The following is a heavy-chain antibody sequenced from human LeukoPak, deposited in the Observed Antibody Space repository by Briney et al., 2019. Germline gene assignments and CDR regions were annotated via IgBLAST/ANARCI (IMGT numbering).Heavy chain of an antibody. Sequence: PGGSLTLSCAASGFTFTSYSLNWVRQAPAKGLEWVSYISSTSSTIYYVDSVKGRFTVSRDNAKNSLYLQMNSLRDEDTAVYYCARDRPWYDSSGYYFDYWGQGTLVTVSS. CDR1: GFTFTSYS. D-gene: IGHD3-22*01. V-gene: IGHV3-48*02. J-gene: IGHJ4*02. CDR3: ARDRPWYDSSGYYFDY. CDR2: ISSTSSTI.